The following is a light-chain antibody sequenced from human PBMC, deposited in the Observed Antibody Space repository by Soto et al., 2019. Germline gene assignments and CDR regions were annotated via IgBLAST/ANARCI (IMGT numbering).Light chain of an antibody. V-gene: IGLV1-40*01. CDR3: QSYDRSLSGCV. J-gene: IGLJ1*01. CDR1: SSNIGGNYD. CDR2: ANN. Sequence: VLTQPPSVSGAPGQRVTISCTGSSSNIGGNYDVHWFQHLPGTAPKLLIYANNNRPAGVPDRFSGSKSGTSASLAITGLQAEDEADYYCQSYDRSLSGCVFGSGTKVTVL.